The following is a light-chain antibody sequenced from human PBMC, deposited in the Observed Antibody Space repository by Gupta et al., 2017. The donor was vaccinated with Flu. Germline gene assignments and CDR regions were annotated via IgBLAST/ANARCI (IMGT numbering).Light chain of an antibody. J-gene: IGLJ1*01. V-gene: IGLV1-44*01. Sequence: QSVLAQPPSASGTPGQRVTISCSGSSSNIGSTFVNWYQQVPGTAPKLLIYGNNQRPSGVPVRFSGSKFGTSASLDISGLQSEDEADYYCAAWDDSLNGHYVFGTGTEVTGL. CDR2: GNN. CDR1: SSNIGSTF. CDR3: AAWDDSLNGHYV.